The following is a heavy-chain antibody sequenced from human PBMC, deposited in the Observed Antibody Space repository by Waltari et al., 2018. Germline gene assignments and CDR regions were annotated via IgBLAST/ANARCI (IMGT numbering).Heavy chain of an antibody. CDR2: VGGYKGNT. V-gene: IGHV1-18*01. CDR3: ARVLAVAGTFDY. J-gene: IGHJ4*02. Sequence: QVQLVQSGAEVKKPGASVKVSCKASGYTFTSYGISWVRQAPGQGLEWMGGVGGYKGNTNYAQKLQGRVTMTTDTSTSTAYMELRSLRSDDTAVYYCARVLAVAGTFDYWGQGTLVTVSS. D-gene: IGHD6-19*01. CDR1: GYTFTSYG.